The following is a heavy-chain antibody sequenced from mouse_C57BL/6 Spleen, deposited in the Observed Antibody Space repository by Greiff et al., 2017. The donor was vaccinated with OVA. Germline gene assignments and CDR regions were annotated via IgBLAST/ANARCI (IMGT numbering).Heavy chain of an antibody. Sequence: QVQLQQSGAELVKPGASVKISCKASGYTFTDYYINWVKQRPGQGLEWIGKIGPGSGSTYYNEKFKGKATLTADKSSSTAYMQLSSLTSEDSAVDFCASSTVVATDWYFDVWGTGTTVTVSS. D-gene: IGHD1-1*01. CDR3: ASSTVVATDWYFDV. V-gene: IGHV1-77*01. CDR2: IGPGSGST. CDR1: GYTFTDYY. J-gene: IGHJ1*03.